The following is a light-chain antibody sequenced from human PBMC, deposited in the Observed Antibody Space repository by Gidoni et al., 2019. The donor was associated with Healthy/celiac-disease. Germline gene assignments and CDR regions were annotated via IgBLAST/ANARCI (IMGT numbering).Light chain of an antibody. CDR3: QQYGSSPPMYT. CDR1: QSVSSSY. Sequence: VLTPSPDTLSLSPGERATLSRRASQSVSSSYLAWYQQKPGQAPRPLIYGASSRATGIPDRFSGSGSGTDFTLTISRLEPEDFAVYYCQQYGSSPPMYTFGQGTKLEIK. V-gene: IGKV3-20*01. CDR2: GAS. J-gene: IGKJ2*01.